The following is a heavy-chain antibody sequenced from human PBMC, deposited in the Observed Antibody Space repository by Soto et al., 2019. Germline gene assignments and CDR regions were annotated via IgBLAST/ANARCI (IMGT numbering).Heavy chain of an antibody. D-gene: IGHD6-13*01. CDR3: ARGGGQGQLSQGWFDP. CDR1: GGSFSGYY. Sequence: QVQLQQWGAGLLKPSETLSLTCAVYGGSFSGYYWSWIRQPPGKGLEWIGEINHSGSTNYNPSLKRRVTISVDTSKNQFYLKLSSVTAADTAVYYCARGGGQGQLSQGWFDPWGQGTLVTVSS. V-gene: IGHV4-34*01. CDR2: INHSGST. J-gene: IGHJ5*02.